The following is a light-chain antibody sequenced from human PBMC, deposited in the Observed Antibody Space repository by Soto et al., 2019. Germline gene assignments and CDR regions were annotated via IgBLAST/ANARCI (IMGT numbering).Light chain of an antibody. CDR2: GAS. J-gene: IGKJ3*01. V-gene: IGKV3-20*01. CDR1: HSVSSSY. CDR3: QQYGSSPPYT. Sequence: EIVLTQSPGTLSLSPGGRATLSCRASHSVSSSYLAWYQQKPGQAPRLLIYGASSRATGIPDRFSGSGSVTDFTLTISRLEPEDFAVYYCQQYGSSPPYTFGPGTKVDIE.